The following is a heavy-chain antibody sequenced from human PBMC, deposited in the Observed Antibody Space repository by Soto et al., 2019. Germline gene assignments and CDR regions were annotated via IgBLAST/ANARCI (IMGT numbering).Heavy chain of an antibody. CDR3: ARLAGAFFDY. Sequence: EVQLVESGGGLVQPGGSLRLSCAASGFTVSSNYMSWVRQAPGKGLEWVSVIYSGGSTYYADSVKGRFTISRHNSKNKLYFQMNSLRAEDTAVYYCARLAGAFFDYWGQGTLVTVSS. CDR1: GFTVSSNY. V-gene: IGHV3-53*04. J-gene: IGHJ4*02. D-gene: IGHD6-19*01. CDR2: IYSGGST.